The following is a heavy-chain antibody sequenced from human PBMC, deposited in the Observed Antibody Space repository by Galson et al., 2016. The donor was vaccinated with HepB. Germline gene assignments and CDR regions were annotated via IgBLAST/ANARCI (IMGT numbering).Heavy chain of an antibody. J-gene: IGHJ3*01. CDR3: ARDSSSGLRTFDV. Sequence: TLSLTCTVSGGSISSGDYYWTWIRQRPGKGLEWIGYIYSSGYSYSNPSLKNRLAISADTSKNHFSLKLNSVTAAATAVYHCARDSSSGLRTFDVWGQGRMVTVSS. CDR1: GGSISSGDYY. V-gene: IGHV4-31*03. CDR2: IYSSGYS. D-gene: IGHD4-17*01.